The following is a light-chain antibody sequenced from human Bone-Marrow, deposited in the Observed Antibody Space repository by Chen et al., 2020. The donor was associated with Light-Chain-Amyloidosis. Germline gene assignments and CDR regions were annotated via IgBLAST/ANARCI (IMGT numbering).Light chain of an antibody. V-gene: IGKV3-15*01. CDR3: LQYNDCPL. Sequence: EIVMTQSPATLSVSPGERATLSCRASQSVSNNLAWYQQKPGQAPRLLIYGASTRATGIPARFSGSGSGTEFTLSISSLQSEDFAVYYCLQYNDCPLLGPGTKVDI. CDR1: QSVSNN. CDR2: GAS. J-gene: IGKJ3*01.